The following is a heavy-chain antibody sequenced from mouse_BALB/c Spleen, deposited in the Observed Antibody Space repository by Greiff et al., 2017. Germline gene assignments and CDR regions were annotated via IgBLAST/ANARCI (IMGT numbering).Heavy chain of an antibody. CDR1: GYSFTSYW. Sequence: QVQLQQPGAELVRPGASVKLFCKASGYSFTSYWMNWVKQRPGQGLEWIGMIHPSDSETRLNQKFKDKATLTVDKSSSTAYMQLSSPTSEDSAVYYYATYGNYVDYYTMDYWGQGASDTVSS. V-gene: IGHV1-74*01. D-gene: IGHD2-1*01. CDR2: IHPSDSET. J-gene: IGHJ4*01. CDR3: ATYGNYVDYYTMDY.